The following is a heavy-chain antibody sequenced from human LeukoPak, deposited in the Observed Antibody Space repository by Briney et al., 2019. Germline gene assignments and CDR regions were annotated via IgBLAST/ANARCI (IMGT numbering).Heavy chain of an antibody. D-gene: IGHD2-2*01. J-gene: IGHJ4*02. V-gene: IGHV3-30*03. CDR2: ISYDGSNK. Sequence: GGSLRLSCAASGFTFSSYGMHWVRQAPGKGLEWVAVISYDGSNKYYADSVKGRFTISRDNSQNTLYLQMTSLRVEDTAVYYCATRPPIVPAPYYSDYWGQGALVTVSS. CDR3: ATRPPIVPAPYYSDY. CDR1: GFTFSSYG.